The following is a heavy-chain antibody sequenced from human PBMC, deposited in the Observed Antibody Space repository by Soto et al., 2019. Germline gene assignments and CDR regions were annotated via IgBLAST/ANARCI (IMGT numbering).Heavy chain of an antibody. Sequence: ASVKVSCKASGYTFTSYGISWVRQAPGQGLEWMGWISAYNGNTNYAQKLQGRVTMTTDTSTSTAYMELRSLRSDDTAVYYCARETPYDISGYYFKNYYSYGMDVWGQGTTVT. V-gene: IGHV1-18*04. CDR2: ISAYNGNT. J-gene: IGHJ6*02. CDR1: GYTFTSYG. CDR3: ARETPYDISGYYFKNYYSYGMDV. D-gene: IGHD3-22*01.